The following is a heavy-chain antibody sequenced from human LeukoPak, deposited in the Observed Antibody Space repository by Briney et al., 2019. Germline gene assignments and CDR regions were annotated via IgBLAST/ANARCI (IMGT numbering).Heavy chain of an antibody. D-gene: IGHD1-26*01. CDR2: INTDGSST. CDR3: AKASGSGTYRYYFDY. J-gene: IGHJ4*02. CDR1: GVTFSSYR. Sequence: GGSLRLSCAASGVTFSSYRMHWVRQAPGKGLVWVSRINTDGSSTGYADSVKGRFTISRDNAKSTLYLQMNSLRAEDTAVYYCAKASGSGTYRYYFDYWGQGTLVTVSS. V-gene: IGHV3-74*01.